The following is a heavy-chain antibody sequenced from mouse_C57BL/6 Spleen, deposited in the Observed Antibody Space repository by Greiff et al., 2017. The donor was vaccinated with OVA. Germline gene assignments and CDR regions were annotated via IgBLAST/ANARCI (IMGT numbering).Heavy chain of an antibody. D-gene: IGHD1-1*01. CDR2: ISSGGSYT. V-gene: IGHV5-6*02. J-gene: IGHJ2*01. Sequence: DVKLVESGGDLVKPGGSLKLSCAASGFTLSSYGMSWVRQTPDKRLEWVATISSGGSYTYYPDSVQGRFNISRDNAKNTLYLQMSSLKSEDTTMYYCVTTVVAPIDYWGQGTTLTVSS. CDR3: VTTVVAPIDY. CDR1: GFTLSSYG.